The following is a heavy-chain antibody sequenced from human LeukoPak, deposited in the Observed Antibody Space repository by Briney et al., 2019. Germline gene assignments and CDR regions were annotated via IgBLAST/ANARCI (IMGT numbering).Heavy chain of an antibody. CDR3: ARSLGGGYCSSTSCYGFDY. J-gene: IGHJ4*02. Sequence: GGSLRLSCAASGFTFSSYAMHWVRQAPGKGLEWVAVISYDGSNKYYADSVKGRFTISRDNSKNTLYLQMNSLRAEDTAVYYCARSLGGGYCSSTSCYGFDYWGQGTLVTVSS. CDR2: ISYDGSNK. CDR1: GFTFSSYA. D-gene: IGHD2-2*01. V-gene: IGHV3-30-3*01.